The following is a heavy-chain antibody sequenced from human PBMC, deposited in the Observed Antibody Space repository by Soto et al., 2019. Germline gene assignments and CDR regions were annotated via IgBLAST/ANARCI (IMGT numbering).Heavy chain of an antibody. D-gene: IGHD3-10*01. CDR2: ISAYNGNT. CDR3: ARVSGGLLWFGELLHYYMDV. Sequence: GASVKVSCKASGYTFTSYGISWVRQAPGQGLEWMGWISAYNGNTNYAQKLQGRVTMTTDTSTSTAYMELRSLRSDDTAVYYCARVSGGLLWFGELLHYYMDVWGKGTTVTVSS. J-gene: IGHJ6*03. CDR1: GYTFTSYG. V-gene: IGHV1-18*01.